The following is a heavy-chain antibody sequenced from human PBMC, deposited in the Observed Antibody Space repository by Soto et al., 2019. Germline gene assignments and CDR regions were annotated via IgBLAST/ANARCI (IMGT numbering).Heavy chain of an antibody. J-gene: IGHJ5*02. V-gene: IGHV4-59*01. CDR3: ARGDILTGHYWFDP. CDR2: IYYSGST. Sequence: NPSETLSLTCTVSGGSISSYYWSWIRQPPGKGLEWIGYIYYSGSTNYNPSLKSRVTISVDTSKNQFSLKLSSVTAADTAVYYCARGDILTGHYWFDPWGQGTLVTVST. D-gene: IGHD3-9*01. CDR1: GGSISSYY.